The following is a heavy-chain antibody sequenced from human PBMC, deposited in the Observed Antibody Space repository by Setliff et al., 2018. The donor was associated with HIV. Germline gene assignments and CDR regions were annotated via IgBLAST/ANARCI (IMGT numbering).Heavy chain of an antibody. CDR3: ARHDGLRSVHGAFDI. Sequence: ASVKVSCKASGYTFTSHGISWVRQAPGQGLEWMGWISTYNDNTNYAQKLQGRATMTTETSTSTAYMELRSLRTDDTAVYYCARHDGLRSVHGAFDIWGQGTMVTVSS. V-gene: IGHV1-18*01. D-gene: IGHD4-17*01. J-gene: IGHJ3*02. CDR2: ISTYNDNT. CDR1: GYTFTSHG.